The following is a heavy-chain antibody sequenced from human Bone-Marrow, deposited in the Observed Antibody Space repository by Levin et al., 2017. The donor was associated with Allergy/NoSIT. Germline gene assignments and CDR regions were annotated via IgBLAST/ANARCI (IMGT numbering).Heavy chain of an antibody. V-gene: IGHV4-4*02. J-gene: IGHJ3*02. CDR2: FSHSGRS. CDR1: GVSISSTNR. D-gene: IGHD4-23*01. CDR3: ARFSSTLRWVHTFEI. Sequence: AGGSLRLSCAVSGVSISSTNRWSWLRPSPGKGLEYIGEFSHSGRSYDNQSLRGRVTMSVDKSKNQFSLRLTSVTAADTAVYYCARFSSTLRWVHTFEIWGQGTMVSVSS.